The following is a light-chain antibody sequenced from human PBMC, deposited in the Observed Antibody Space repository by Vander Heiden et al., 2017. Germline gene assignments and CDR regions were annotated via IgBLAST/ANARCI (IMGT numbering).Light chain of an antibody. CDR3: QQDDSIPYT. J-gene: IGKJ2*01. Sequence: DIVMTQSPDSLAVSMGERATINCKSSQSVLYSSNNRNYLAWYQQKPGQPPKLLIYWASTRESGVPDRFSGSGSGTDFTLTISSLQAEDVAVYYCQQDDSIPYTFGQWTKVEIK. V-gene: IGKV4-1*01. CDR1: QSVLYSSNNRNY. CDR2: WAS.